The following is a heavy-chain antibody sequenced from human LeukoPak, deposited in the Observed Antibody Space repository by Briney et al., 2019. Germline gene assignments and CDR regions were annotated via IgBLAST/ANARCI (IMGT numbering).Heavy chain of an antibody. CDR3: AKGSMGRCSGNSCYSVY. CDR1: GLTFSNYG. V-gene: IGHV3-30*18. CDR2: ISYDGSNK. J-gene: IGHJ4*02. D-gene: IGHD5-12*01. Sequence: GRSLRLSCAASGLTFSNYGMHWVRQAPGKGLEWVAVISYDGSNKYHADSVKGRFTISRDNSKNTLYLQMNSLRVEDTAVYYCAKGSMGRCSGNSCYSVYWGQGTLVTVSS.